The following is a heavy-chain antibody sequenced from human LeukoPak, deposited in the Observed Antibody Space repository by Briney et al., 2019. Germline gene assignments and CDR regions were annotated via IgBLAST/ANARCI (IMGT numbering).Heavy chain of an antibody. D-gene: IGHD3-10*02. CDR3: AELGITMIGGV. CDR1: GFIFIDYW. J-gene: IGHJ6*04. V-gene: IGHV3-48*04. CDR2: ISSSGSTI. Sequence: GGSLRLSCAASGFIFIDYWLNWVRQAPGKGLEWVSYISSSGSTIYYADSVKGRFTISRDNAKNSLYLQMNSLRAEDTAVYYCAELGITMIGGVWGKGTTVTISS.